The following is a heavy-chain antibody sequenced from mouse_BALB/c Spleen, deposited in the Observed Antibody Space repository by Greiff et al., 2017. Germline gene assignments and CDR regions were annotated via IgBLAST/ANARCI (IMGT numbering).Heavy chain of an antibody. V-gene: IGHV1S56*01. CDR3: ARSYGSRRPWVAC. CDR2: IYPGDGST. Sequence: QVQLKQSGPELVKPGALVKISCKASGYTFTSYDINWVKQRTGQGLEWIGWIYPGDGSTKYNEKLKGKATLTADKSSSTAYMQLSSLTFENSAVYFCARSYGSRRPWVACWGRGTLVTVSA. J-gene: IGHJ3*01. CDR1: GYTFTSYD. D-gene: IGHD1-1*01.